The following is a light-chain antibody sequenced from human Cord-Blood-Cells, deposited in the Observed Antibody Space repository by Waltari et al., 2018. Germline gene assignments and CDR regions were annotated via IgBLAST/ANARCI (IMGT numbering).Light chain of an antibody. J-gene: IGLJ7*01. Sequence: QSALTQPASVSGSPGQSITISCTGTSSDVGSYNLVSWYQQHPGKAPTLMIYEVSKLPSGVSNRFSGSKSGNTASLTISGLQAEDEADYYCCSYAGSIAVFGGGTQLTVL. CDR1: SSDVGSYNL. CDR2: EVS. V-gene: IGLV2-23*02. CDR3: CSYAGSIAV.